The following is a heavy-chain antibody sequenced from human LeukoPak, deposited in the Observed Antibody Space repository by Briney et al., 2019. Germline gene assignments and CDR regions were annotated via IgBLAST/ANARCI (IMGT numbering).Heavy chain of an antibody. D-gene: IGHD6-19*01. CDR2: IYTSGST. Sequence: SETLSLTCTVPGGSIRSGSYYWSWIRQPAGKGLEWIGRIYTSGSTNYNPSLKSRVTISVDTSKNQYSLKLSSVTAADTAVYYCARARAGWFDPWGQGTLVTVSS. CDR1: GGSIRSGSYY. V-gene: IGHV4-61*02. CDR3: ARARAGWFDP. J-gene: IGHJ5*02.